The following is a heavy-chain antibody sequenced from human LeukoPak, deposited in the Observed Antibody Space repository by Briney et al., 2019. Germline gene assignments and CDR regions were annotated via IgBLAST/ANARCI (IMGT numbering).Heavy chain of an antibody. V-gene: IGHV1-46*01. D-gene: IGHD5-18*01. CDR3: ATDRGYSYGQTLTFDY. J-gene: IGHJ4*02. CDR2: INPSGGST. Sequence: ASVKVSCKASGYTLTSHYMHWVRQAPGQGLEWMGIINPSGGSTSYAQKFQGRVTMTRDTSTSTVYTDLSSLRSEDTAVYYCATDRGYSYGQTLTFDYWGQGTLVTVSP. CDR1: GYTLTSHY.